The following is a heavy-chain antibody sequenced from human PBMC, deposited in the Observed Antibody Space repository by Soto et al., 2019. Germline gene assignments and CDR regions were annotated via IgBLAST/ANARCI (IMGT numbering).Heavy chain of an antibody. CDR1: GGTFSGYA. V-gene: IGHV1-69*13. J-gene: IGHJ3*02. D-gene: IGHD2-2*02. CDR2: IIPIFGTA. Sequence: SVKVSCKASGGTFSGYAISWVRQAPGQGLEWMGGIIPIFGTANYAQKFQGRVTITADESTSTAYMELSSLRSEDTAVYYCASLYSSTSCYTKAIDIWGQGTMVTVSS. CDR3: ASLYSSTSCYTKAIDI.